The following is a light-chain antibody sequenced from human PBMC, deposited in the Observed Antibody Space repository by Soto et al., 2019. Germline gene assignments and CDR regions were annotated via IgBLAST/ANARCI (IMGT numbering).Light chain of an antibody. CDR1: ESISSY. CDR3: QQSYSALVA. J-gene: IGKJ1*01. Sequence: DIQMTQSPSSLSASVGDRVTITCRASESISSYLNWYQQKPGKAPKLLIYAASSLQSGVPSRFSGSGPGTDFTLTISSLQPEDSATYYCQQSYSALVAFGQGTKVDIK. V-gene: IGKV1-39*01. CDR2: AAS.